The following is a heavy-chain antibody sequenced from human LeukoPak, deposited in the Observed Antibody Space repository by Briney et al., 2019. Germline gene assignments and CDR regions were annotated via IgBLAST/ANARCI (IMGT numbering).Heavy chain of an antibody. V-gene: IGHV3-74*01. Sequence: GGSLRLSCAASGSTFGNYYMSWVRQAPGKGLVWVSRMNSDGYSISYADSVKGRFTISRDNAKNTLYLQLNSLRAEDTALYYCARASLLPLDYWGQGTLVTVSS. CDR2: MNSDGYSI. J-gene: IGHJ4*02. CDR3: ARASLLPLDY. CDR1: GSTFGNYY. D-gene: IGHD3-10*01.